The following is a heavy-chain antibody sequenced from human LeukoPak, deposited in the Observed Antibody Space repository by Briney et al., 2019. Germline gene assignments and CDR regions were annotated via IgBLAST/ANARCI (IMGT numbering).Heavy chain of an antibody. D-gene: IGHD1-26*01. V-gene: IGHV3-23*01. CDR1: RFIFSSYA. CDR3: AKDNYTGSPYYFDY. CDR2: ISGPGGST. Sequence: GGPLTLFCTASRFIFSSYAMSWLRQSPGRGLDWVYGISGPGGSTYYADSVKGRFTISRDNSRNTLYLLMNSLRAEDTAVYYCAKDNYTGSPYYFDYWGQGTLVTVSS. J-gene: IGHJ4*02.